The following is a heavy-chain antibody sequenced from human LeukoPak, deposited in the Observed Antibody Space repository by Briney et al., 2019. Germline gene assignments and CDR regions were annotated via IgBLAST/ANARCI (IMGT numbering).Heavy chain of an antibody. CDR3: ARDYYDSSGYYYGGHYWYFDL. CDR2: ISSSSSTI. J-gene: IGHJ2*01. CDR1: GFTFSYYS. Sequence: GGSLRLSCAASGFTFSYYSMNWVRQAPGKGLEWVSYISSSSSTIYYADSVKGRFTISRDNAKNSLYLQMNSLRAEDTAVYYCARDYYDSSGYYYGGHYWYFDLWGRGTLVTVSS. D-gene: IGHD3-22*01. V-gene: IGHV3-48*01.